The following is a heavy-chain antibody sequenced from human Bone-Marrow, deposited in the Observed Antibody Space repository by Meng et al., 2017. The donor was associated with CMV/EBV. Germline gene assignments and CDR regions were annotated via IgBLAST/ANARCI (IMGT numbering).Heavy chain of an antibody. D-gene: IGHD1-7*01. CDR1: GGSFSGYY. J-gene: IGHJ6*02. CDR2: INHSGST. CDR3: ARDLGDNWNYDGLSYYYYGMDV. V-gene: IGHV4-34*01. Sequence: SETLSLTCAVYGGSFSGYYWSWIRQPPGKGLEWIGEINHSGSTNYNPSLKSRVTISVDTSKNQFSLQLNSVTPEDTAVYYCARDLGDNWNYDGLSYYYYGMDVWGQGTTVTVSS.